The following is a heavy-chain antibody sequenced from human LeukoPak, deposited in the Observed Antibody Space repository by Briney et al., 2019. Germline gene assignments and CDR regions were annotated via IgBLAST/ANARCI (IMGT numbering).Heavy chain of an antibody. J-gene: IGHJ4*02. CDR1: GFTFSSYE. D-gene: IGHD3-22*01. V-gene: IGHV3-48*03. Sequence: GGSLRLSCAASGFTFSSYEMNWVRQAPGKGLEWVSYISSSSSTIYYADSVKGRFTISRDNAKDSLYLQMNSLRAEDTAVYYCARGRYDSSGYYSIFDYWGQGTLVTVSS. CDR3: ARGRYDSSGYYSIFDY. CDR2: ISSSSSTI.